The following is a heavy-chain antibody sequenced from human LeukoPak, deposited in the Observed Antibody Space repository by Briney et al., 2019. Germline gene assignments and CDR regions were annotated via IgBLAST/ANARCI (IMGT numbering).Heavy chain of an antibody. Sequence: PGGSLRLSCAASGFTFSSYSMNWVRQAPGKGLEWVSSISSSSSYIYYADSVKGRFTISRDNAKNSLYLQMNSLRAEDTAVYYCARESIIGYSWFADYYYYMDVWGKGTTVTVSS. CDR3: ARESIIGYSWFADYYYYMDV. J-gene: IGHJ6*03. CDR1: GFTFSSYS. V-gene: IGHV3-21*01. CDR2: ISSSSSYI. D-gene: IGHD2-15*01.